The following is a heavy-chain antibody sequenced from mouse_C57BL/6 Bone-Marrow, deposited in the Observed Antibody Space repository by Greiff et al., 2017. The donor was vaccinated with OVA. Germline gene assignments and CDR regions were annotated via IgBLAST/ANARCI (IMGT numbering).Heavy chain of an antibody. V-gene: IGHV1-9*01. J-gene: IGHJ4*01. CDR3: ARSLTGTKPYAMDY. Sequence: VQLQQSGAELMKPGASVKLSCKATGYTFTGYWIEWVKQRPGHGLEWIGEILPGSGSTNYNEKFKGKATFTADTSSNTAYMQLSSLITEDSAIYYCARSLTGTKPYAMDYWGQGTSVTVSS. CDR2: ILPGSGST. CDR1: GYTFTGYW. D-gene: IGHD4-1*01.